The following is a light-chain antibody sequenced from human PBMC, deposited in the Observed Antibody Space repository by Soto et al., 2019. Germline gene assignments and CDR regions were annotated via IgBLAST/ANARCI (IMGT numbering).Light chain of an antibody. V-gene: IGKV3-15*01. CDR1: QSVSSN. CDR3: QQYQGT. J-gene: IGKJ4*01. CDR2: GAS. Sequence: EIVMTQSPATLSVSPGERATLSCRASQSVSSNLAWYQQKPGQAPRLLIYGASTRATGIPARFSGSGSGTEFTLTISSLQSEDFAVYYCQQYQGTFGGGTKVEIK.